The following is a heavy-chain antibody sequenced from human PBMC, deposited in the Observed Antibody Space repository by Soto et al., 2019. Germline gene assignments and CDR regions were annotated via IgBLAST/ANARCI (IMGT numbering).Heavy chain of an antibody. CDR3: ARERGYSYGSNYYGMDV. D-gene: IGHD5-18*01. CDR2: INAGNGNT. CDR1: GYTFTSYA. Sequence: QVPLVQSGAEVKKPGASVKVSCKASGYTFTSYAMHWVRQAPGQRLEWMGWINAGNGNTKYSQKFQGRVTITRDTSASTAYMELSSLRSEDTAVYYCARERGYSYGSNYYGMDVWGQGTTVTVSS. J-gene: IGHJ6*02. V-gene: IGHV1-3*01.